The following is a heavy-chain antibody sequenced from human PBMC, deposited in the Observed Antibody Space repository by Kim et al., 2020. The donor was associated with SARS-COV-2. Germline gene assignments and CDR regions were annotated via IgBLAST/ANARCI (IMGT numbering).Heavy chain of an antibody. D-gene: IGHD3-10*01. Sequence: GGSLRLSCAASGFTFSSYAMSWVRQAPGKGLEWVSAISGSGGSTYYADSVKGRFTISRDNSKNTLYLQMNSLRAEDTAVYYCAKTTDYQVWGYYGSGSYYSYYYGMDVWGEGTTVTVSS. CDR1: GFTFSSYA. V-gene: IGHV3-23*01. CDR3: AKTTDYQVWGYYGSGSYYSYYYGMDV. CDR2: ISGSGGST. J-gene: IGHJ6*04.